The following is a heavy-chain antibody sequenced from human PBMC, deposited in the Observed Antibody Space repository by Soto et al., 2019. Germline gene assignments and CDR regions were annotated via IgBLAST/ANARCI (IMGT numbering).Heavy chain of an antibody. D-gene: IGHD5-12*01. CDR2: LIPYNGDR. J-gene: IGHJ5*02. CDR3: VRAASSGSRGWWDP. CDR1: GYTFTSYG. Sequence: ASVKVSCKASGYTFTSYGISWVRQAPGQGLEWMGLLIPYNGDRIYAQKFQGRVIMTTDTATNTAYMELGSLRSDDTAVYYCVRAASSGSRGWWDPWGQGTLVTVSS. V-gene: IGHV1-18*01.